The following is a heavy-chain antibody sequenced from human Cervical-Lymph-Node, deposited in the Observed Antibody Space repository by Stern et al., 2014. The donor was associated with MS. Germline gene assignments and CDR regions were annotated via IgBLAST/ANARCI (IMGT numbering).Heavy chain of an antibody. CDR1: GYTFTAYY. D-gene: IGHD3-16*01. Sequence: VQLVESGAEVKKPGASVKVSCKASGYTFTAYYVHWVRQAPGQGLEWMGWVIPKSGNTNYAQKFQGRITMTRNTSVSTAYMELSGLRSDDTAVYYCARGGTYDYWGQGTLVTVTS. CDR3: ARGGTYDY. J-gene: IGHJ4*02. CDR2: VIPKSGNT. V-gene: IGHV1-2*02.